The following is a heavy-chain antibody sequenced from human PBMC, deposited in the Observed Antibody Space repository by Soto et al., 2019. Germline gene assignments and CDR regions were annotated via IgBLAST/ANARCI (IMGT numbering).Heavy chain of an antibody. J-gene: IGHJ6*03. CDR3: ARARATLVFWYMDV. CDR1: GFTFSDHY. D-gene: IGHD5-12*01. CDR2: TRNKANSYTT. Sequence: GESLKISCAASGFTFSDHYMDWVRQAPGKGLEWVGRTRNKANSYTTEYAASVKGRFTISRDESKKSLYLQMNSLKTEDTAVYYCARARATLVFWYMDVWGKGTTVTVSS. V-gene: IGHV3-72*01.